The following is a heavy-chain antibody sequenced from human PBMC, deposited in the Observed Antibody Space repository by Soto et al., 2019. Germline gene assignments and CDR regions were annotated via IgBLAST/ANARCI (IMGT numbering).Heavy chain of an antibody. Sequence: ASVKVSCKSSGGRFSNDIITWVRQAPGQGLEWMGRIVLLLNIANYAQKFQGRVTITADKSTGTAYMELNSLTSEDTAVYHCARGSISWFLDYWGLGTLVTVSS. D-gene: IGHD6-13*01. J-gene: IGHJ4*02. CDR2: IVLLLNIA. CDR1: GGRFSNDI. V-gene: IGHV1-69*02. CDR3: ARGSISWFLDY.